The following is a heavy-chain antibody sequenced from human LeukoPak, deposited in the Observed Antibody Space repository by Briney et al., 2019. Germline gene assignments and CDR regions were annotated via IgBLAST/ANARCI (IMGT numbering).Heavy chain of an antibody. CDR2: IIPIFGTA. CDR3: ARAGQLLRGNWFDP. CDR1: GVTFTSYA. Sequence: SVKVSCKASGVTFTSYAISRVRQAPGQGLEWMGGIIPIFGTANYAQKFQGRVTITADESTSTAYMELSSLRSEDTAVYYCARAGQLLRGNWFDPWGQGTLVTVSS. D-gene: IGHD2-2*01. J-gene: IGHJ5*02. V-gene: IGHV1-69*01.